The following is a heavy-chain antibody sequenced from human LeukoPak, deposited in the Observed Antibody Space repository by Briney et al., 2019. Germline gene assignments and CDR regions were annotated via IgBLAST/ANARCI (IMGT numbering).Heavy chain of an antibody. J-gene: IGHJ5*02. CDR1: GFTFSSYW. D-gene: IGHD3-3*01. CDR3: ARGSRTITIFGVVINRWFDP. CDR2: IKQDGSEK. V-gene: IGHV3-7*01. Sequence: TGGSLRLSCTASGFTFSSYWMSWVRQAPGKGLEWVANIKQDGSEKDCVDSVKGRFTISRDNAKNSLYLQMNSLRAEDTAVYYCARGSRTITIFGVVINRWFDPWGQGALVTVSS.